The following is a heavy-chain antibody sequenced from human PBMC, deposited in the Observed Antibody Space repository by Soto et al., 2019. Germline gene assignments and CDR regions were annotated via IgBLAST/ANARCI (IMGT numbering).Heavy chain of an antibody. Sequence: QVQLLQSGPEVQKPGASVRVSCKTSGYTFTSYGISWVRQAPGQGLEWMGRVSPNNGDTYYAQKFQGRVTMTTDAATNTGYLDLTSLTSDDTAIYFCSRFGAYGSHWGQGTLVTVSS. J-gene: IGHJ4*02. CDR2: VSPNNGDT. CDR3: SRFGAYGSH. D-gene: IGHD3-10*01. V-gene: IGHV1-18*04. CDR1: GYTFTSYG.